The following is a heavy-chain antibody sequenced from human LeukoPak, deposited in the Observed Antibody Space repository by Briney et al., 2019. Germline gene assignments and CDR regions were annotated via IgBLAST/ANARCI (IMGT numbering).Heavy chain of an antibody. Sequence: GGSLRLSCAASGFTFSTYVMSWVRQAPGKGLEWVSGISGSGDNTYYADSVKGRFTISRDNSKNTLYLQMNSLRAEDTAVYYCAKGSGYDTDFDYWGQGTLISVSS. CDR3: AKGSGYDTDFDY. V-gene: IGHV3-23*01. J-gene: IGHJ4*02. CDR2: ISGSGDNT. CDR1: GFTFSTYV. D-gene: IGHD5-12*01.